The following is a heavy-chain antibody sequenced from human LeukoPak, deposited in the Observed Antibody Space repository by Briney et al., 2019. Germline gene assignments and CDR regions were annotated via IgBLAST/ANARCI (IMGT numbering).Heavy chain of an antibody. D-gene: IGHD3-3*01. CDR1: GYTLTELS. CDR2: FDPEDGET. CDR3: ATEQSDFWSGYYYFDY. Sequence: VASVKVSCKVSGYTLTELSMHWVRQAPGKGLEWMGGFDPEDGETIYAQKFQGRVTMTEDTSTDTAYMELSGLRSEDTAVYYCATEQSDFWSGYYYFDYWGQGTLVTVSS. J-gene: IGHJ4*02. V-gene: IGHV1-24*01.